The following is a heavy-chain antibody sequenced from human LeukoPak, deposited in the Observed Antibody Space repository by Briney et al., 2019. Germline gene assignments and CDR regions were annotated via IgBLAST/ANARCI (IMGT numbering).Heavy chain of an antibody. D-gene: IGHD5-24*01. CDR1: GGSISRGDYY. CDR2: IYYSGST. J-gene: IGHJ4*02. V-gene: IGHV4-30-4*01. CDR3: ARGRSKFDY. Sequence: SQTLSLTCTVSGGSISRGDYYWSWIRQPPGKGLEWIGYIYYSGSTDYSPSLKSRVTISVDTSKNQFSLKLRSVTAADTAVYYCARGRSKFDYWGQGTLVTVSS.